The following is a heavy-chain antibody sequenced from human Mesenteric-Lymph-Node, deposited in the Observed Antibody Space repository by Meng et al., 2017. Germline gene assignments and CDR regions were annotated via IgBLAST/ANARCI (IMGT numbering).Heavy chain of an antibody. CDR1: GGSLSGYY. D-gene: IGHD2-21*01. J-gene: IGHJ5*02. CDR2: INHSGST. V-gene: IGHV4-34*01. Sequence: VQLKQWVAGRLKPAETLSLTCAVYGGSLSGYYWSWIRQPPGKGLEWIGEINHSGSTNYNPSLKSRVTISVDKSKNQFSLKLSSVTAADTAVYYCARVPNISWLGRSGLDPWGQGTLVTVSS. CDR3: ARVPNISWLGRSGLDP.